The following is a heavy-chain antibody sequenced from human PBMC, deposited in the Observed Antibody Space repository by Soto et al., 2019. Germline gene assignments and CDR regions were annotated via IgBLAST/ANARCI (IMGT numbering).Heavy chain of an antibody. V-gene: IGHV1-69*12. Sequence: QVQLVQSGAEVKKPGSSVKVSCKASGGTFSSYAISWVRQAPGQGLEWMGGIIPIFGTANYAQKFQGRVTITADESTRTAYMELSSLRSEDTAVYYCARRTYYYDSSGYNFDYWGQGTLVTVSS. CDR1: GGTFSSYA. J-gene: IGHJ4*02. CDR2: IIPIFGTA. CDR3: ARRTYYYDSSGYNFDY. D-gene: IGHD3-22*01.